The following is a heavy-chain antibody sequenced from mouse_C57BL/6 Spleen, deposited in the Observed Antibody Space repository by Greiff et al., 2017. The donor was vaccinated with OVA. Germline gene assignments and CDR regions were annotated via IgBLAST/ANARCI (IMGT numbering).Heavy chain of an antibody. V-gene: IGHV14-2*01. Sequence: VQRQESVAELVKPGASVKLSCTASGFNIKDYYMHWVKQRTEQGLEWIGRIDPEDGETKYAPKSQCKATITADTSSNTAYLQLSSLTSEDTAVYYCASLGRGFAYWGQGTLVTVSA. CDR1: GFNIKDYY. CDR2: IDPEDGET. CDR3: ASLGRGFAY. J-gene: IGHJ3*01. D-gene: IGHD4-1*01.